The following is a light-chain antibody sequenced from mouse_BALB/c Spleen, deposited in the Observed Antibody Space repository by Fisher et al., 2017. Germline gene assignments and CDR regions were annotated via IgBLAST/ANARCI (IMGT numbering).Light chain of an antibody. CDR2: DTS. V-gene: IGKV4-55*01. CDR3: QQWSSNPPT. Sequence: IVLTQSPAIMSASPGEKVTMTCSASSSVSYMYWYQQKPGSSPRLLIYDTSKLASGVPARFSGSGSGTSYSLTISSMEAEDAATYYCQQWSSNPPTFGAGTKLELK. J-gene: IGKJ5*01. CDR1: SSVSY.